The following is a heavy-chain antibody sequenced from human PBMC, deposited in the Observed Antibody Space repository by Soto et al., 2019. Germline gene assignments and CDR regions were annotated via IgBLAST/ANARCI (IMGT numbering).Heavy chain of an antibody. J-gene: IGHJ3*02. CDR3: TRPRTLMVRGHDAFDI. V-gene: IGHV3-73*01. CDR2: IRSKANSYAT. Sequence: LGGSLRLSCAASGFTFSGSAMHWVRQASGKGLEWVGRIRSKANSYATAYAASVKGRFTISRDDSKNTAYLQMNSLKTEDTAVYYCTRPRTLMVRGHDAFDIWGQGTMVTVSS. D-gene: IGHD3-10*01. CDR1: GFTFSGSA.